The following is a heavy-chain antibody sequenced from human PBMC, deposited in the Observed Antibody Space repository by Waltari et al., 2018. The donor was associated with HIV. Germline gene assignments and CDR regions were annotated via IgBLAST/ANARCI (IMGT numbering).Heavy chain of an antibody. V-gene: IGHV3-21*01. CDR1: GFTFSSYS. CDR3: ARDEKGSIVGATHAFDI. D-gene: IGHD1-26*01. Sequence: EVQLVESGGGLVKPGGSLRLSCAASGFTFSSYSMNWVRQAPGKGLEWVSSISINSNYIYYADPVKGRFTISRNNAKNSLYLQMNSLRAEDTAVYYCARDEKGSIVGATHAFDIWGQGTMVTVSS. J-gene: IGHJ3*02. CDR2: ISINSNYI.